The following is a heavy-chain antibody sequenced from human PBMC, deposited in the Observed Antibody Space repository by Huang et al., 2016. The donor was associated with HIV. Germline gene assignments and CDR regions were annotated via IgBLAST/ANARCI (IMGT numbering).Heavy chain of an antibody. CDR2: IRSKDYTGTT. CDR3: TRDSVYPNYYDGSGFYFDY. J-gene: IGHJ4*02. V-gene: IGHV3-49*05. D-gene: IGHD3-22*01. Sequence: EVQFVESGGGLVKPGRSLRLSCTASGFTFGNYGMSWFRQAQGKGLEWVGFIRSKDYTGTTEYAASVKGRFTISRDDSKSIAYLQMNSLKPEDTAVYYCTRDSVYPNYYDGSGFYFDYWGQGTLVTVSS. CDR1: GFTFGNYG.